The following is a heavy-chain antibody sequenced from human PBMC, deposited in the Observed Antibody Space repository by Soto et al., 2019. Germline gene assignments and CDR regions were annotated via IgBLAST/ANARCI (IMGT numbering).Heavy chain of an antibody. CDR1: GFTFRWFG. D-gene: IGHD3-10*01. CDR3: AKGEVRGIIPSYFDY. J-gene: IGHJ4*02. Sequence: SLRLSCAGSGFTFRWFGMNWVRQAPGKGLEWVARISNDGSNEYYVDSVEGRFTISRDNSKNTLYLQMDSLRAEDTAVYYCAKGEVRGIIPSYFDYWGLGTLVTVSS. CDR2: ISNDGSNE. V-gene: IGHV3-30*18.